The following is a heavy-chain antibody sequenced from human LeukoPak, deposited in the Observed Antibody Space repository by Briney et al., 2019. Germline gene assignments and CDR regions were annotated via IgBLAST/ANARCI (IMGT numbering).Heavy chain of an antibody. Sequence: TPSLTCTVSRGSLSNVYCSWIRQSAGNELEWIRGIYTSGSTNHTPTLKGRVTISLDKSKTQLSLTLNSVTAAGTRVYYCARGGTYGSGRNQQTSLDYWGQGTLVTVSS. D-gene: IGHD3-10*01. CDR2: IYTSGST. CDR3: ARGGTYGSGRNQQTSLDY. V-gene: IGHV4-4*07. CDR1: RGSLSNVY. J-gene: IGHJ4*02.